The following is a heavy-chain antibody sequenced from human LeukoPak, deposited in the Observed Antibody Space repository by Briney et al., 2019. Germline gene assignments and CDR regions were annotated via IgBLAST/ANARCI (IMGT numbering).Heavy chain of an antibody. D-gene: IGHD7-27*01. CDR3: VRDFNWAFDS. V-gene: IGHV3-48*01. CDR1: GFTFSGFS. Sequence: GGSLRLSCAASGFTFSGFSLNWVCQAPGKGLEWISNIRPSGSDMYYAASVKGRFTISRDSATNSLYLQMDNLEVDDSAVYFCVRDFNWAFDSWGQGTLVTVSS. CDR2: IRPSGSDM. J-gene: IGHJ4*02.